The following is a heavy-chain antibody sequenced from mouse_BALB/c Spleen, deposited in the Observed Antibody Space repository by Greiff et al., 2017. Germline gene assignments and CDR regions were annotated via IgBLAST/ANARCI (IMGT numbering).Heavy chain of an antibody. D-gene: IGHD3-1*01. J-gene: IGHJ2*01. CDR1: GFTFSDYG. V-gene: IGHV5-15*02. Sequence: EVQRVESGGGLVQPGGSRKLSCAASGFTFSDYGMAWVRQAPGKGPEWVAFISNLAYSIYYADTVTGRFTISRENAKNTLYLEMSSLRSEDTAMYYCARALGLGLPPFDYWGQGTTLTVSS. CDR2: ISNLAYSI. CDR3: ARALGLGLPPFDY.